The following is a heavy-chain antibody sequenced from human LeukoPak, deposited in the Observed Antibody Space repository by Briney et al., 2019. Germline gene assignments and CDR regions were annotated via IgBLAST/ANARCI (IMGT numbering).Heavy chain of an antibody. V-gene: IGHV3-74*01. CDR1: GFTFSSYW. CDR3: ASGSNMVGGVLTGASDY. J-gene: IGHJ4*02. CDR2: INSDGSTT. Sequence: GGSLRLSCAASGFTFSSYWMHWVRQAPGKGLVWVSRINSDGSTTNYAHAVKGRFTISRDNAKNTLYLQMNSLSAEDTAVYYCASGSNMVGGVLTGASDYWGQGTLVTVSS. D-gene: IGHD4/OR15-4a*01.